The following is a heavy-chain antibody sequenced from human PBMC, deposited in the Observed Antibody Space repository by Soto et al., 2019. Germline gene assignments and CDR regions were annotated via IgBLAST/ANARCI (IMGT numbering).Heavy chain of an antibody. Sequence: QVQLQQWGAGQLKPSETLSLTCAVYGGSFSGYYWSWIRQSPGXGLEWIGEINHSGSTNYNPSLKSRVSISVDTSKKXFXLMLSSVTAAXTAXXXXAXXPLGTTFRGYSPWGQGTLVTVSS. V-gene: IGHV4-34*01. CDR3: AXXPLGTTFRGYSP. CDR2: INHSGST. J-gene: IGHJ5*02. CDR1: GGSFSGYY. D-gene: IGHD3-10*01.